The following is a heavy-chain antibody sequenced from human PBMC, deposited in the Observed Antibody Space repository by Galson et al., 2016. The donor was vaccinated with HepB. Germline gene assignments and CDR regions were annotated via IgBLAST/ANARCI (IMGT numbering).Heavy chain of an antibody. CDR3: ARAYYDFSSDRTHQDCFDY. V-gene: IGHV5-51*01. D-gene: IGHD3-3*01. J-gene: IGHJ4*02. Sequence: QSGAEVKKPGESMRISCKGSGYNFTNYWITWVRQMPGKGLESMGIIHPGDSDTTYSPSFQGQVTISADKSISTAYLHWSSLKASDTAIYYCARAYYDFSSDRTHQDCFDYWGQGTLVTVSS. CDR2: IHPGDSDT. CDR1: GYNFTNYW.